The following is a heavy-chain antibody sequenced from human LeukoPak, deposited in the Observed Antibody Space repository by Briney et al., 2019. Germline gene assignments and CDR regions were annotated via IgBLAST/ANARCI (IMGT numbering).Heavy chain of an antibody. J-gene: IGHJ4*02. CDR2: ISGSGGST. V-gene: IGHV3-23*01. Sequence: GGSLRLSCAASGFTFSSYAMSWVRQAPGKGLEWVSAISGSGGSTYYADSVKGRFTISRDNSKNTLYLQMNSLRAEDTAVYYCAKLKMGDYYYDSSGFMYYFDYWGQGTLVTVSS. CDR3: AKLKMGDYYYDSSGFMYYFDY. D-gene: IGHD3-22*01. CDR1: GFTFSSYA.